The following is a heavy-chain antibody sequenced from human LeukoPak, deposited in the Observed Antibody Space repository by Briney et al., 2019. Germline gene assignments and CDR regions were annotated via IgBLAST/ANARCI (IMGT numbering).Heavy chain of an antibody. CDR1: GGSISSSSYY. D-gene: IGHD3-22*01. CDR3: ASYDSSGYYFLDY. J-gene: IGHJ4*02. Sequence: SETLSLTCTVSGGSISSSSYYWGWIRQPPGKGLEWIGSIYYSGSTYYNPSLKSRVTISVDTSKNQFSLKLSPVTAADTAVYYCASYDSSGYYFLDYWGQGTLVTVSS. V-gene: IGHV4-39*01. CDR2: IYYSGST.